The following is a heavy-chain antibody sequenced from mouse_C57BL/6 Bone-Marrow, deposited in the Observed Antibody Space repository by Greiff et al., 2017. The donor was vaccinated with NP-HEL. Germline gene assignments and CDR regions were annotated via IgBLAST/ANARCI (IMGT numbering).Heavy chain of an antibody. CDR3: ARTPSYWYFDV. J-gene: IGHJ1*03. V-gene: IGHV1-81*01. CDR1: GYTFTSYG. Sequence: QVQLQQSGAELARPGASVKLSCKASGYTFTSYGISWVKQRTGQGLEWIGEIYPRSGHTYYNEKFKGKATRTADKSSSTAYMELRSLTSEDSAVYFCARTPSYWYFDVWGTGTTVTVSS. CDR2: IYPRSGHT.